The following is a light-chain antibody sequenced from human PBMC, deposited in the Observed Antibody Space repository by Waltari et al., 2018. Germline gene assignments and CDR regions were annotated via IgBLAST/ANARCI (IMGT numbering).Light chain of an antibody. CDR1: QNLSSNF. V-gene: IGKV3-20*01. Sequence: IVLTQSPGTLSLSPGDKASLSCKASQNLSSNFLAWYRQRPGQPPGLLIHGAAKRAAGIPDTFSGSVSGTDFTLTISRLEAEDSAVYYCQQYGTSPYTFGQGTKVEIK. CDR3: QQYGTSPYT. J-gene: IGKJ2*01. CDR2: GAA.